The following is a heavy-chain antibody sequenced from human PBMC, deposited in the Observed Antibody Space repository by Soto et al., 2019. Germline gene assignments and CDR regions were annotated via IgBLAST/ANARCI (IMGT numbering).Heavy chain of an antibody. J-gene: IGHJ6*02. V-gene: IGHV3-49*04. Sequence: GGSLRLSCTASGFTLGDYAMSWVRQAPGKGLEWVGFIRSKAYGGTTEYAASVKGRFTISRDDSKSIAYLQMNSLKTEDTAVYYCTIDDFLYGMDVWGQGTTVTVSS. CDR2: IRSKAYGGTT. CDR1: GFTLGDYA. D-gene: IGHD3-3*01. CDR3: TIDDFLYGMDV.